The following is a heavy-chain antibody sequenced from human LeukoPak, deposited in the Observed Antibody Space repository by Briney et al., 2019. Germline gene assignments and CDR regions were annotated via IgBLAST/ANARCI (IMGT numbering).Heavy chain of an antibody. CDR2: IYYSGST. CDR3: ARRKSVGYCSSTSCYKYYYGMDV. D-gene: IGHD2-2*02. J-gene: IGHJ6*02. V-gene: IGHV4-30-4*02. Sequence: PSETLSLTCTVSGGSVSSGLYYWSWIRQPPGKGLEWIGYIYYSGSTYYNPSLKSRVTISVDTSKNQFSLKLSSVTAADTAVYYCARRKSVGYCSSTSCYKYYYGMDVWGQGTTVTVSS. CDR1: GGSVSSGLYY.